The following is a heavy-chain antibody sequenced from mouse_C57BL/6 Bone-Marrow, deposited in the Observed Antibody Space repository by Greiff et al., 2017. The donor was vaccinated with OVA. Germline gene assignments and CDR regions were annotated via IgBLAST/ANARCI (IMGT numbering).Heavy chain of an antibody. V-gene: IGHV3-6*01. Sequence: EVQLVESGPGLVKPSQPLSLTCSVTGYSITSGYYWNWIRQFPGNKLEWMGYISYDGINNYNPSLKNRISITRDTSKNQFFLKLNSVTAEDTATYYCARARVYYFDYWGQGTTLTVSS. CDR1: GYSITSGYY. CDR2: ISYDGIN. CDR3: ARARVYYFDY. J-gene: IGHJ2*01.